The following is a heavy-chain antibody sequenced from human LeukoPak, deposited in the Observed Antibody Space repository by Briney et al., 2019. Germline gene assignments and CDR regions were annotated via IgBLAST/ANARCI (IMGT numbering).Heavy chain of an antibody. Sequence: SETLSLTCTVSGGSISGSDDYWDWIRQPPRKGLEWIGSFSHSGSTYYNPSLRSRVTISAETSKNQFSLKLTSVTATDTAVYHCARRSVDADVAMVSGYWGQGTLVTVSP. V-gene: IGHV4-39*01. CDR3: ARRSVDADVAMVSGY. D-gene: IGHD5-18*01. J-gene: IGHJ4*02. CDR2: FSHSGST. CDR1: GGSISGSDDY.